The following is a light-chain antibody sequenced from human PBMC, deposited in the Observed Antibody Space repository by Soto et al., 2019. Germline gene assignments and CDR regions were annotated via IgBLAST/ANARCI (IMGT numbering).Light chain of an antibody. Sequence: EIVLTQSPGTLSLSPGERATLSCRASQSVSSSYLAWYQQKPGQAPRLLIYGASSRATGSPDRFSGSGSGTDFSLTISSMEPEDVAVYYCQQYGSSPPYTFGQGTKLEIK. CDR1: QSVSSSY. V-gene: IGKV3-20*01. J-gene: IGKJ2*01. CDR2: GAS. CDR3: QQYGSSPPYT.